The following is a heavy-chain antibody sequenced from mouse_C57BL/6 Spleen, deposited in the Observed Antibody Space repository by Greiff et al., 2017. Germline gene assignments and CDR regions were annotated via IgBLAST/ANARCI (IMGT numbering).Heavy chain of an antibody. CDR1: GYTFTSYG. Sequence: QVQLQQSGAELARPGASVKLSCKASGYTFTSYGISWVKQRTGQGLEWIGEIYPRSGNTYYNEKFKGKATLTADKSSSTAYMELRSLTSEDSAVYFCAREGNSSDRFAYWGQGTLVTVSA. D-gene: IGHD3-2*02. CDR3: AREGNSSDRFAY. V-gene: IGHV1-81*01. CDR2: IYPRSGNT. J-gene: IGHJ3*01.